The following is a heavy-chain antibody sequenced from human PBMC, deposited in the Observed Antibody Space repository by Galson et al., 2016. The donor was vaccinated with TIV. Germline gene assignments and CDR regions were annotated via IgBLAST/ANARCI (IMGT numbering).Heavy chain of an antibody. Sequence: QSGAEVTKPGESLKISCKDSGYNFRSYWIAWVRQMPGEGFEWLGIIFPNDSDIRYSPYFRGLVTMSADKSTSTAYLQCSSLKASDTAMYYCARMSLLGALDVWGQGTMVIVSS. V-gene: IGHV5-51*03. J-gene: IGHJ3*01. CDR3: ARMSLLGALDV. CDR2: IFPNDSDI. D-gene: IGHD3-16*01. CDR1: GYNFRSYW.